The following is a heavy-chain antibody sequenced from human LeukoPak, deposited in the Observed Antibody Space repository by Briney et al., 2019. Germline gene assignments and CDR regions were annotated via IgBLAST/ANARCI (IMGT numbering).Heavy chain of an antibody. CDR1: GGTFSSYT. CDR3: ARYCSSTSCYSDAFDI. D-gene: IGHD2-2*01. Sequence: ASVKVSCKASGGTFSSYTISWVRQAPGQGLEWMGRIIPILGIANYAQKFQGRVTITADKSTSTAYTELSSLRSEDTAVYYCARYCSSTSCYSDAFDIWGQGTMVTVSS. V-gene: IGHV1-69*02. CDR2: IIPILGIA. J-gene: IGHJ3*02.